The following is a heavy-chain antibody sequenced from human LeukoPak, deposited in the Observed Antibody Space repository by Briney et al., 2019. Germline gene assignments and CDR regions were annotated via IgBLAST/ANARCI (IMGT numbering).Heavy chain of an antibody. CDR3: TTDRVVRAVIIPMGVY. D-gene: IGHD3-10*01. CDR2: IKSKGDGGTT. V-gene: IGHV3-15*01. Sequence: GGPLRLSCAASGFTFNNAWMSWVRQAPGKGLEWVGGIKSKGDGGTTDYAAPVKDRFTISRDHSKNTLHLQMNSLKTEDPAVYYYTTDRVVRAVIIPMGVYWGQGTLVTVSS. CDR1: GFTFNNAW. J-gene: IGHJ4*02.